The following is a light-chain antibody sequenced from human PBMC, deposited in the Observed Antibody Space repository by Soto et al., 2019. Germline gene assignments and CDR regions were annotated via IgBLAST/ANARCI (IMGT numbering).Light chain of an antibody. V-gene: IGKV3-15*01. CDR3: QQYNNWLFT. CDR2: GAS. CDR1: QSVRGN. Sequence: EIVMTQSPATLSVSPGERVTLSCRAGQSVRGNLAWYQQKPGQAPRLLIYGASSRATGVPARFSGSGSGTEFTLTISSLQSEDVAVYYCQQYNNWLFTFGGGTRVEIK. J-gene: IGKJ4*01.